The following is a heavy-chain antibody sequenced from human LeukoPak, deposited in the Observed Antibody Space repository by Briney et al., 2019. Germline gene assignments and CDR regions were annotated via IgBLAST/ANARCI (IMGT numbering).Heavy chain of an antibody. V-gene: IGHV4-4*07. D-gene: IGHD3-10*01. CDR3: ARGSSGSYLYYFDY. Sequence: SETLSLTCTVSGGSISSYYWSWIRQPAGKGLEWIGRIYTSGSTNYNPSLKSRVTMSVDMSKNQFSLKLSSVTAADTAVYYCARGSSGSYLYYFDYWGQGTLVTVSS. CDR2: IYTSGST. CDR1: GGSISSYY. J-gene: IGHJ4*02.